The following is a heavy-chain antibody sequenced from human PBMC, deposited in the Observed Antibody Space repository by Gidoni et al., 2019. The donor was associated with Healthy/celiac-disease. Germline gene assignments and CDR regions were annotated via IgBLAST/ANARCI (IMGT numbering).Heavy chain of an antibody. Sequence: QVQLVQSGAEVKKHGASVKVSCKASGYTFTSYGISGVRQAPGQGLEWMGWISAYNGNTNYAQKLQGRVTMTTDTSTSTAYMELRSLRSDDTAVYYCARDPPPYYDFWSGSSYYFDYWGQGTLVTVSS. CDR2: ISAYNGNT. CDR1: GYTFTSYG. D-gene: IGHD3-3*01. V-gene: IGHV1-18*01. CDR3: ARDPPPYYDFWSGSSYYFDY. J-gene: IGHJ4*02.